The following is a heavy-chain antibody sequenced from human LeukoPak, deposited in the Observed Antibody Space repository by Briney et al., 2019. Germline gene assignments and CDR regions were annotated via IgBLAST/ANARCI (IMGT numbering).Heavy chain of an antibody. V-gene: IGHV3-7*01. CDR3: ARDNGVVHGVYYMDV. D-gene: IGHD3-3*01. CDR2: IKQDGSEK. J-gene: IGHJ6*03. CDR1: GFTFSNYW. Sequence: PGGSLRLSWAASGFTFSNYWMTWVRQAPGKGLEWVADIKQDGSEKLYVKSVRGRFTISRDNAKMSLFLQMNSLRAEDTAVYYCARDNGVVHGVYYMDVWGKGTTVTVS.